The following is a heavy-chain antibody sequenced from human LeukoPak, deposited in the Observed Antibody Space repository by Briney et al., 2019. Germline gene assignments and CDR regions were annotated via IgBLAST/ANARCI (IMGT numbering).Heavy chain of an antibody. Sequence: SETLSLTCAVYGGSFSGYYWSWIRQPPGKGLEWIGEINHSGSTNYNPSLKSRVTISVDTSKNQFSLKLSSVTAADTAVYCCARVLGVGATTPFDYWGQGTLVTVSS. D-gene: IGHD1-26*01. J-gene: IGHJ4*02. CDR3: ARVLGVGATTPFDY. CDR2: INHSGST. V-gene: IGHV4-34*01. CDR1: GGSFSGYY.